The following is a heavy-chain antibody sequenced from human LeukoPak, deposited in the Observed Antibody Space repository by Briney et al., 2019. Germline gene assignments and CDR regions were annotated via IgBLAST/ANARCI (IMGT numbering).Heavy chain of an antibody. J-gene: IGHJ4*02. V-gene: IGHV1-69*06. CDR3: ARGYNDYGDYVYGD. D-gene: IGHD4-17*01. Sequence: SVKGSCKASGGTFSSYAISWVRQAPGQGLEWMGGITPIFGTANYAQKFQGRVTITADKSTSTAYMELSSLRSEDTAVYYCARGYNDYGDYVYGDWGQGTLVTVSS. CDR2: ITPIFGTA. CDR1: GGTFSSYA.